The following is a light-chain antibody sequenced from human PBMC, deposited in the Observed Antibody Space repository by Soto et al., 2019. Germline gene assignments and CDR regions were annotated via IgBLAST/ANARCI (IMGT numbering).Light chain of an antibody. CDR1: SSNIGAGYD. CDR3: QSYHSSLYGSRV. Sequence: QSVLTQPPSVSGAPGQRVTISCTGSSSNIGAGYDVHWYQQLPRTAPKLLIYSNTNRPSEVPDRFSGSKSGTSASLAITGLQAEDEADYYFQSYHSSLYGSRVFGGGTKLTVL. V-gene: IGLV1-40*01. CDR2: SNT. J-gene: IGLJ2*01.